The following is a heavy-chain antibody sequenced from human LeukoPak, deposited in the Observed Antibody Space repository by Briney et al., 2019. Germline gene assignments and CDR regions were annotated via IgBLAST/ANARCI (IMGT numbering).Heavy chain of an antibody. V-gene: IGHV3-30*03. CDR3: ARGGPEWPLDY. CDR1: GFTFSSYG. Sequence: GGSLRLSCAASGFTFSSYGMHWVRQAPGKGLEWVAVISYDGSNKYYADSVKGRFTISRDNSKNTLYLQMNSLRGEDTAVYYCARGGPEWPLDYWGQGTLVTVSS. D-gene: IGHD3-3*01. J-gene: IGHJ4*02. CDR2: ISYDGSNK.